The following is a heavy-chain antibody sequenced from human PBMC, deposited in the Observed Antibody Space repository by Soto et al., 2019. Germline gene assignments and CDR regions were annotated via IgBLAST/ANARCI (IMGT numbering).Heavy chain of an antibody. CDR3: ARRDSGGFYRFFDS. CDR1: GGTFSSYA. CDR2: IIPIFGTA. D-gene: IGHD2-15*01. J-gene: IGHJ4*02. V-gene: IGHV1-69*06. Sequence: ASVKVSCKASGGTFSSYAISWVRQAPGQGLEWMGGIIPIFGTANYAQKFQGRVTITADKSTSTAYMGLSSLRSEDTAVYYCARRDSGGFYRFFDSWGQGTLVTVSS.